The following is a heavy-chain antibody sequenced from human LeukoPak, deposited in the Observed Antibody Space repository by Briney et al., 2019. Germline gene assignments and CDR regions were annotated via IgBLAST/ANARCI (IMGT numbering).Heavy chain of an antibody. V-gene: IGHV4-59*01. D-gene: IGHD3-22*01. J-gene: IGHJ3*02. CDR3: ARDLLGSSGFYWVRAFDI. CDR2: IFYSGNT. Sequence: PSETLSLTCTVSGGSISGYFWSWIRQPPGKGLEWIGYIFYSGNTKYTPSLKSRVTISIDTSNNHFSLELSSVTAADTAVYYCARDLLGSSGFYWVRAFDIWGPGTMATVSS. CDR1: GGSISGYF.